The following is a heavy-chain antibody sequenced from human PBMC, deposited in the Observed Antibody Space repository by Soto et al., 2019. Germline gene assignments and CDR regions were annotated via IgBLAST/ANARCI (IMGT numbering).Heavy chain of an antibody. Sequence: GGSLRLSCAASGFTFSDYYMSWIRQAPGKGLEWVSYISSSGSTIYYADSVKGRFTISMDNAKNSLYLQMNSLRAEDTAVYYCARDGNNHLGSGWYGDAFDIWGQGTMVTVSS. D-gene: IGHD6-19*01. J-gene: IGHJ3*02. CDR2: ISSSGSTI. CDR1: GFTFSDYY. CDR3: ARDGNNHLGSGWYGDAFDI. V-gene: IGHV3-11*01.